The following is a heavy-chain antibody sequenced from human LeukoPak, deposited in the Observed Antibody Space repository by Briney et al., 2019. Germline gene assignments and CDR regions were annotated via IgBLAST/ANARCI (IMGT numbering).Heavy chain of an antibody. CDR2: INPSGGST. CDR1: GYTFTSYY. J-gene: IGHJ4*02. CDR3: ARASWVRGGSYYRATSYFDY. D-gene: IGHD2-15*01. V-gene: IGHV1-46*01. Sequence: ASVKVSCKASGYTFTSYYMHWVRQAPGQGLEWMGIINPSGGSTSYAQKFQGRVTMTRDTSTSTAYMELSSLRSEDAAVYYCARASWVRGGSYYRATSYFDYWGQGTLVTVSS.